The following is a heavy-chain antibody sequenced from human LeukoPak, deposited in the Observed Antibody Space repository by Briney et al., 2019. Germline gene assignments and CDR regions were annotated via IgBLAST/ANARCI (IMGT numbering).Heavy chain of an antibody. CDR3: ARHVGLYSYGRGGFDY. V-gene: IGHV4-34*01. D-gene: IGHD5-18*01. CDR1: GGSFSGYY. CDR2: INHSGST. J-gene: IGHJ4*02. Sequence: SETLSLTRAVYGGSFSGYYWSWIRQPPGKGLEWIGEINHSGSTNYNPSLKSRVTISVDTSKNQFSLKLSSVTAADTAVYYCARHVGLYSYGRGGFDYWGQGTLVTVSS.